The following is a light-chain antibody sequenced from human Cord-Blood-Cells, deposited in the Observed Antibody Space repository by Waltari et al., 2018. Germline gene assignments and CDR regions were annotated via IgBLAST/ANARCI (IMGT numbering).Light chain of an antibody. CDR3: QQYYSTPLLT. Sequence: DIVMTQSPDSLAVSLGERAIINCTSRKSVLYSSNNTNYLAWYQQKPGQPPKLLIYWASTRESGVPDRFSGSGSGTDFTLTISSLQAEDVAVYYCQQYYSTPLLTFGGGTKVEIK. CDR2: WAS. V-gene: IGKV4-1*01. J-gene: IGKJ4*01. CDR1: KSVLYSSNNTNY.